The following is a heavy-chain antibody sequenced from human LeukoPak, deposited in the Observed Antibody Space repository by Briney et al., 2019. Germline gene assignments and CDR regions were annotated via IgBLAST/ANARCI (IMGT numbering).Heavy chain of an antibody. Sequence: SETLSLTCAVYGGSFSGYYWSWIRQPPGKGLEWIGEINHSGITNYNPSLKSRVTISVDTSENQFSLKLSSVTAADTAVYYCARRIAVAGTGVDYWGQGTLVTVSS. J-gene: IGHJ4*02. CDR1: GGSFSGYY. CDR2: INHSGIT. V-gene: IGHV4-34*01. CDR3: ARRIAVAGTGVDY. D-gene: IGHD6-19*01.